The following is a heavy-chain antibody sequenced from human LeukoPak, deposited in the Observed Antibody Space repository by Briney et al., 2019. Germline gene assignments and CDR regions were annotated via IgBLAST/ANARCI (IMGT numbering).Heavy chain of an antibody. D-gene: IGHD2-21*02. CDR1: GFTFSNNW. CDR3: ARGSGVTPDY. J-gene: IGHJ4*02. Sequence: GRSLRLSCAASGFTFSNNWMHWVRQAPGKGLVWVSRINSGGSTTNYADSVKGRFTISRDNAKNTLYLQMNSLRADDTAVYFCARGSGVTPDYWGQGTLVTVSS. V-gene: IGHV3-74*01. CDR2: INSGGSTT.